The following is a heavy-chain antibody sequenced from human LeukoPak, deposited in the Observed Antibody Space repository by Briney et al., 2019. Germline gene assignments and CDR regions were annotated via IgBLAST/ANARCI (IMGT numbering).Heavy chain of an antibody. CDR3: ARSNYGYPDY. Sequence: SETLSLTCAVSGYSISSSYDWGWIGQPPGKGLEWIGSIYHSGSTYYNPSLKSRVTISEDTSKNQFSLKLSSVTAADTAVYYCARSNYGYPDYWGQGTLVTVSS. D-gene: IGHD5-18*01. CDR2: IYHSGST. J-gene: IGHJ4*02. CDR1: GYSISSSYD. V-gene: IGHV4-38-2*01.